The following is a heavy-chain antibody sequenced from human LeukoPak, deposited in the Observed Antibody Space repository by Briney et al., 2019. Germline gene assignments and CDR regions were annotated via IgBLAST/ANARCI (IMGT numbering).Heavy chain of an antibody. Sequence: PSETLSLTCTVSGYSISSGYYWAWIRQPPGKGLEWIGSIYYSGSTYYNPSLKSRVTISVDTSKNQFSLKLSSVTAADTAVYYCARALTDYAGYFDYWGQGTLVTVSS. J-gene: IGHJ4*02. CDR1: GYSISSGYY. CDR3: ARALTDYAGYFDY. D-gene: IGHD4-17*01. CDR2: IYYSGST. V-gene: IGHV4-38-2*02.